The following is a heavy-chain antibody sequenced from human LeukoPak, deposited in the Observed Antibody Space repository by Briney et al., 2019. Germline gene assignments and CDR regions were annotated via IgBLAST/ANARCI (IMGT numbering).Heavy chain of an antibody. CDR2: ISSSSSYI. CDR1: GFTLSSYS. J-gene: IGHJ4*02. V-gene: IGHV3-21*01. CDR3: HITMVRGVIKLLDY. Sequence: PGGSLRLSCAASGFTLSSYSMNWVRQAPGKGLEWVSSISSSSSYIYYADSVKGRFTISRDNAKNSLYLQMNSLRAEDTAVYYCHITMVRGVIKLLDYWGQGTLVTVSS. D-gene: IGHD3-10*01.